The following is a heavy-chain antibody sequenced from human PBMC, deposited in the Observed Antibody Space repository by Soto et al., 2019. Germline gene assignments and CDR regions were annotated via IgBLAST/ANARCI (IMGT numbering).Heavy chain of an antibody. CDR3: ARAGIPAAIHYYYYYYGMDV. J-gene: IGHJ6*02. D-gene: IGHD2-2*01. V-gene: IGHV3-33*01. Sequence: GGSLRLSCAASGFTFSSYGMHWVRQAPGEGLEWVAVIWYDGSNKYYADSVKGRFTISRDNSKNTLYLQMNSLRAEDTAVYYCARAGIPAAIHYYYYYYGMDVWGQGTTVTVSS. CDR1: GFTFSSYG. CDR2: IWYDGSNK.